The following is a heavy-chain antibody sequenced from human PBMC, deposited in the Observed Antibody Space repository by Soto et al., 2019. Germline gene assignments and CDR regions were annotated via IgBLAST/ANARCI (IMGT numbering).Heavy chain of an antibody. V-gene: IGHV3-23*01. CDR3: GKGDWGDY. D-gene: IGHD7-27*01. CDR2: ISDSGDST. J-gene: IGHJ4*02. CDR1: GFTFSIYA. Sequence: EVQLLESGGGLVQPGGSLRLSCAASGFTFSIYAMNWVRQAPGKGLGWVSGISDSGDSTFYADSVKGRFTISRDDSKNTLHLQMNSLRVEDTAVYYCGKGDWGDYWGQGTLVTVSS.